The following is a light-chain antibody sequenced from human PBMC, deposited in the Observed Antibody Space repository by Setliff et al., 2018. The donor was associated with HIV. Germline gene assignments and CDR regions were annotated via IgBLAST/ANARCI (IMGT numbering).Light chain of an antibody. Sequence: QSVLTQPASVSGSPGQSITISCTGTISDVGSYNLVSWYQQHPGKAPKLMIYDVSKRPSGVSNRFSGSKSGNTASLTISGLQAEDEAAYFCCSYVSSNPHYVFGTGTKVTVL. CDR3: CSYVSSNPHYV. CDR2: DVS. J-gene: IGLJ1*01. V-gene: IGLV2-23*02. CDR1: ISDVGSYNL.